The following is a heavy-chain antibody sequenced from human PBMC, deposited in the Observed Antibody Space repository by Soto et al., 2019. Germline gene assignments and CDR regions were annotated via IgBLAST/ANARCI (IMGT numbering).Heavy chain of an antibody. D-gene: IGHD1-26*01. CDR3: ARGGSSGSYYGNYYYYGMDV. Sequence: GGSLRLPCAASGFTFTDYALSWVRQAPGKGLEWVSSISSSSSYIYYADSVKGRFTIPRDNAKNSLYLQMNSLRAEDTAVYYCARGGSSGSYYGNYYYYGMDVWGQGTTVTVSS. CDR1: GFTFTDYA. J-gene: IGHJ6*02. V-gene: IGHV3-21*01. CDR2: ISSSSSYI.